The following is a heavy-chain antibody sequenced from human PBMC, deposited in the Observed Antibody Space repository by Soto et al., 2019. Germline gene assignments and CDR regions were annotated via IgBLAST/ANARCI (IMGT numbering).Heavy chain of an antibody. CDR3: ARDGYSSSWHRTGGLVYFDY. CDR1: GGTFSSYA. D-gene: IGHD6-13*01. V-gene: IGHV1-69*13. J-gene: IGHJ4*02. CDR2: IIPIFGTA. Sequence: ASVKVSCKASGGTFSSYAISWVRQAPGQGLEWMGGIIPIFGTANYAQKFQGRVTITADESTSTAYMELSSLRSEDTAVYYCARDGYSSSWHRTGGLVYFDYWGQGTLVTVSS.